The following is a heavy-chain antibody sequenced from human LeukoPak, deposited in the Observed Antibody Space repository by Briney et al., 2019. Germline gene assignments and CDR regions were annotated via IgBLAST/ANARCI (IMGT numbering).Heavy chain of an antibody. D-gene: IGHD6-13*01. V-gene: IGHV1-58*01. Sequence: ASVKVSCKASGFTFTSSAVQWVRQARGQRLEWIGWIVVGCGNTNYAQKFQERVTITRDMSTSTAYMELSSLRSEDTAVYYCAADRHSSSWYGMDVWGQGTTVTVSS. J-gene: IGHJ6*02. CDR3: AADRHSSSWYGMDV. CDR1: GFTFTSSA. CDR2: IVVGCGNT.